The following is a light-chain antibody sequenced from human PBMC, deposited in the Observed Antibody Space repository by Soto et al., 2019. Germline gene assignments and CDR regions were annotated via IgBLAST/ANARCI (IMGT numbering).Light chain of an antibody. Sequence: QSALTQPASVSGSPGQSITISCTGTSSDVGGYNYVSWYHQHPGNAPKLMIYEVSNRPSGVSNRFSGSKSGNTASLTISGLQAEDEADYYCSSYTSSSTPVVFGGGTKLTVL. CDR2: EVS. J-gene: IGLJ2*01. CDR1: SSDVGGYNY. CDR3: SSYTSSSTPVV. V-gene: IGLV2-14*01.